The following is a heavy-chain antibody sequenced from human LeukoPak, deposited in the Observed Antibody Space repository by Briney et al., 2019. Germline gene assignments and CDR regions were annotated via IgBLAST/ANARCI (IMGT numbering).Heavy chain of an antibody. CDR3: ARHVTIFDYMDV. D-gene: IGHD3-3*01. CDR1: GGSISSYY. CDR2: IYTSGST. V-gene: IGHV4-4*09. Sequence: SETLSLTCTVSGGSISSYYWSWIRQPPGKGLEWIGYIYTSGSTNYNPSLKSRVTISVDTSKNQFSLKLSSVTAADTAVCYCARHVTIFDYMDVWGKGTTVTVSS. J-gene: IGHJ6*03.